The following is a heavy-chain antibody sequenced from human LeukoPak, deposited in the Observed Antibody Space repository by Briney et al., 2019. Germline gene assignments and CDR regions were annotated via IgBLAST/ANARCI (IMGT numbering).Heavy chain of an antibody. V-gene: IGHV1-46*01. D-gene: IGHD3-22*01. J-gene: IGHJ4*02. CDR1: GYTFTSYY. CDR2: INPSGGST. CDR3: ARREGSDYDSSGYLDY. Sequence: GASVKVSCKASGYTFTSYYMHWVRQAPGQGLERMGIINPSGGSTSYAQKFQGRVTMTRDTSTSTVYMELSSLRSEDTAVYYCARREGSDYDSSGYLDYWGQGTLVTVSS.